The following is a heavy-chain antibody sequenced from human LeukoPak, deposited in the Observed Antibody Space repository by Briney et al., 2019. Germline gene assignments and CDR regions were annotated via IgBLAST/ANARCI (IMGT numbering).Heavy chain of an antibody. CDR2: INPNSGGT. V-gene: IGHV1-2*02. J-gene: IGHJ1*01. CDR3: ARGGYCSGGSCYGGFQH. Sequence: ASVKVSCKASGYTFTGYYMHWVRQAPGQGLEWMGWINPNSGGTNYAQKFQGRVTMTRDTSIGTAYMELSRLRSDDTAVYYCARGGYCSGGSCYGGFQHWGQGTLVTVSS. CDR1: GYTFTGYY. D-gene: IGHD2-15*01.